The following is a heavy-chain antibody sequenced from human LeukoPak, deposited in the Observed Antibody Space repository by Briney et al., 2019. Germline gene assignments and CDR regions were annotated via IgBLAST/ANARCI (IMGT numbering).Heavy chain of an antibody. CDR2: IKPDGSAE. CDR1: AFTISSNW. V-gene: IGHV3-7*01. Sequence: PGVSLRLSCATSAFTISSNWMRWVRHAPGRGREWVANIKPDGSAEYYAASVKGRFTVSRDNAKNSLYLQMNSLRVDDTAVYYCARANNSSWHNWGQGTLVTVSS. D-gene: IGHD6-13*01. CDR3: ARANNSSWHN. J-gene: IGHJ4*02.